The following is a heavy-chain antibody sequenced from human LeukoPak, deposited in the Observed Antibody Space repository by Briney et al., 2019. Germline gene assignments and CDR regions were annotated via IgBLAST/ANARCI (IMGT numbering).Heavy chain of an antibody. CDR2: IYPGDSDT. CDR3: ARRSRDREVYNWFDP. J-gene: IGHJ5*02. Sequence: GESLKISCKGSGYSFTSYWIGWVRQMPGKGLEWMGIIYPGDSDTRYSPSFQGQVTISADKSISTAYLQWSSLKASDTAMYYCARRSRDREVYNWFDPWGQGTLVTVSS. V-gene: IGHV5-51*01. CDR1: GYSFTSYW. D-gene: IGHD2-8*01.